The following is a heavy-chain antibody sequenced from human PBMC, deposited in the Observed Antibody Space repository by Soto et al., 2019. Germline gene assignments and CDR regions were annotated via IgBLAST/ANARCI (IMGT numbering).Heavy chain of an antibody. V-gene: IGHV3-30*18. CDR3: AKGGSKDCDYLDY. D-gene: IGHD2-21*02. Sequence: QVQLVESGGGVVQPGMSLRLSCAASGFTFISYGMHWVRQAPGKGLEWVAVISYDGSNKYYADSVKGRFTISRDNSNNTLYLQINSLRAEDTAVYYCAKGGSKDCDYLDYWGQGTLVTVSS. CDR2: ISYDGSNK. CDR1: GFTFISYG. J-gene: IGHJ4*02.